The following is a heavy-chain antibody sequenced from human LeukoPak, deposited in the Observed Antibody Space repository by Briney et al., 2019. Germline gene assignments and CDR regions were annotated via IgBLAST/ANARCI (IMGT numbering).Heavy chain of an antibody. CDR1: GGSISNYY. CDR3: ARSAYSSGWYGGVNWFDP. D-gene: IGHD6-19*01. J-gene: IGHJ5*02. CDR2: IYYSGST. V-gene: IGHV4-59*01. Sequence: PSETLSLTCTVSGGSISNYYWSWIRQPPGKGPEWIGYIYYSGSTNYNPSLKSRVTISVDTSKNQFSLKLSSVTAADTAVYYCARSAYSSGWYGGVNWFDPWGQGTLVTVSS.